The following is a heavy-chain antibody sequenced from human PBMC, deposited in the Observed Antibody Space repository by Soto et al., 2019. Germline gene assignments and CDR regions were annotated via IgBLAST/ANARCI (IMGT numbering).Heavy chain of an antibody. CDR1: GFTFNNGW. CDR2: IKSKAAGGTT. D-gene: IGHD2-15*01. CDR3: TTDSTQTFCDGGPCYSVLTKIHDS. V-gene: IGHV3-15*01. J-gene: IGHJ4*02. Sequence: EVQLVESGGGLVKPGGSLRLSCAASGFTFNNGWKSWVRQAPGKGLEWVGRIKSKAAGGTTDYSAPVQGRFTISRDDSKNTVHLQMNSLKTEDTAVYYCTTDSTQTFCDGGPCYSVLTKIHDSWGQGTLVTVSS.